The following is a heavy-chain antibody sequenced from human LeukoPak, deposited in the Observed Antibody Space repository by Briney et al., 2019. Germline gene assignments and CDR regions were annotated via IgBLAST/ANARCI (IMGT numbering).Heavy chain of an antibody. CDR3: ARGDEHYYGSGSTTENDY. CDR1: GFTFSSYS. J-gene: IGHJ4*02. CDR2: ISSSSSYI. D-gene: IGHD3-10*01. V-gene: IGHV3-21*01. Sequence: GGSLRLSCAASGFTFSSYSMNSVRQAPGKGLEWVSSISSSSSYIYYADSVKGRFTISRDNAKNSLFLQMNSLRAEDTAVYYCARGDEHYYGSGSTTENDYWGQGTLVTVSS.